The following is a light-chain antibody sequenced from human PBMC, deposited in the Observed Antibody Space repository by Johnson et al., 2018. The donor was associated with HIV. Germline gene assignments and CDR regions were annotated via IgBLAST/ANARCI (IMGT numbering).Light chain of an antibody. CDR1: SSTIGNNN. CDR2: KDN. V-gene: IGLV1-51*02. J-gene: IGLJ1*01. CDR3: GTWDTSLSAGRV. Sequence: QSMLTQPPSVSAAPGQKVTISCSGSSSTIGNNNVSWYQLLPGTAPKLLIYKDNERPSGIPDRFSGSKSGTSATLGITGLQTGDEADYYCGTWDTSLSAGRVFGTGTKVTVL.